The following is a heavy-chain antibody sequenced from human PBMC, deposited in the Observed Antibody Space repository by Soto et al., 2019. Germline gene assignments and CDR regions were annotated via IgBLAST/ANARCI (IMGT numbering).Heavy chain of an antibody. CDR1: GFTFSSYA. CDR3: AKGGPGGSGSYYLPGHYYYGMDV. CDR2: ISGSGGST. D-gene: IGHD3-10*01. J-gene: IGHJ6*02. V-gene: IGHV3-23*01. Sequence: PGGSLRLSCAASGFTFSSYAMSWVRQAPGKGLEWVSAISGSGGSTYYADSVKGRFTISRDNSKNTLYLQMNSLRAEDTAVYYCAKGGPGGSGSYYLPGHYYYGMDVWGQGTTVTVSS.